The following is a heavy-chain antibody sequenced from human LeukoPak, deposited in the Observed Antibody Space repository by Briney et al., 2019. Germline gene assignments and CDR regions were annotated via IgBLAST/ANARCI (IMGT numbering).Heavy chain of an antibody. J-gene: IGHJ6*03. D-gene: IGHD3-3*01. CDR2: RNPNSGNT. V-gene: IGHV1-8*01. Sequence: ASVKVSCKASGYTFTSYDINWVRQATEQGLGWMGWRNPNSGNTAYAKNFQGRVTMTTNTSISTAYMELSNLRSEDTAVYYCARSYYGFWSGSAAYYYYMDVWGKGTTVTVSS. CDR3: ARSYYGFWSGSAAYYYYMDV. CDR1: GYTFTSYD.